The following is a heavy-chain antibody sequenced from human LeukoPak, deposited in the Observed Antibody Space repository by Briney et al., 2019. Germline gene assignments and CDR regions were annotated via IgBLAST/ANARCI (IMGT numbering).Heavy chain of an antibody. D-gene: IGHD6-19*01. CDR3: ARNLDIAVAGYYFDY. CDR1: GYSFTNYW. V-gene: IGHV5-51*01. Sequence: GESLKISCKGSGYSFTNYWIGWVRQMPGKGLEWMGIIYPDISDTRYSPSFQGQVTMSADKSISTAYLQRSSLQASDTAMYYCARNLDIAVAGYYFDYWGQGTLVTVSS. J-gene: IGHJ4*02. CDR2: IYPDISDT.